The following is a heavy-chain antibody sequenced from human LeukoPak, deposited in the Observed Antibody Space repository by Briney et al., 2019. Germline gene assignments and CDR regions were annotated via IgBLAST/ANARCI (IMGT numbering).Heavy chain of an antibody. Sequence: SETLSLTCAVSGYSISSGYYWGWIRQPPGKGLEWIGSIYHSGSTYYNPSLKSRVTISVDTSKNQFSLKLSSVTAADTAVYYCARKTVGEQLVAFDYWGQGTLVTASS. CDR2: IYHSGST. V-gene: IGHV4-38-2*01. CDR3: ARKTVGEQLVAFDY. D-gene: IGHD6-6*01. CDR1: GYSISSGYY. J-gene: IGHJ4*02.